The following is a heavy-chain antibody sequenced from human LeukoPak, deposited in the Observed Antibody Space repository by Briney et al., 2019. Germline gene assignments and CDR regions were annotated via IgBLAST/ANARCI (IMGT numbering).Heavy chain of an antibody. D-gene: IGHD6-19*01. V-gene: IGHV3-23*01. CDR2: IFGSGGSA. CDR1: GFTFNSYA. Sequence: GGSLTLSCAAYGFTFNSYAMYWVRQAPGKGLEWVSGIFGSGGSAHYADSVKGRFTISKDNSKNTVYLQISSLRAEDTAVYYGAKTTTGYSSGRYPGWPADCWGRGSLVTVS. CDR3: AKTTTGYSSGRYPGWPADC. J-gene: IGHJ4*02.